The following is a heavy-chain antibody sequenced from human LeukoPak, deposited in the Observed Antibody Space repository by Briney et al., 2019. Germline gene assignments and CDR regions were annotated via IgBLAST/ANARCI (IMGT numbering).Heavy chain of an antibody. D-gene: IGHD5-18*01. CDR1: GYSISSGYH. CDR3: ARSGYKYGADALDI. V-gene: IGHV4-38-2*02. J-gene: IGHJ3*02. Sequence: SETLSLTCSVSGYSISSGYHWAWFRQTPGKRLEWLGSIYQDGSTYDNLSLKSRVTLSVDTSKNQFSLKMKTVTVADTAVYYCARSGYKYGADALDIWGQGTMVTVSS. CDR2: IYQDGST.